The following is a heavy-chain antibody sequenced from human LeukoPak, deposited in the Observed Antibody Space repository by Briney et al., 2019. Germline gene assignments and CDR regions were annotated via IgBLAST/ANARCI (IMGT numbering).Heavy chain of an antibody. CDR1: GGCISSGGYY. CDR3: AREGSDPYYYYMDV. V-gene: IGHV4-31*03. J-gene: IGHJ6*03. Sequence: SETLSLTCTVSGGCISSGGYYWVWIRQHPGKGLEWLGYIYYSGSTYYIPSLMSRLTISVDTSKNQFSLKLSSVTAADTAVYYCAREGSDPYYYYMDVWGKGTTVTVSS. CDR2: IYYSGST.